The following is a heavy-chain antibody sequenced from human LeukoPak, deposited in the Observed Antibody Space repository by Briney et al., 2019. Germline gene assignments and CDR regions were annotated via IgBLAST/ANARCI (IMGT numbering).Heavy chain of an antibody. V-gene: IGHV4-39*07. J-gene: IGHJ6*03. CDR2: IYYSGST. D-gene: IGHD3-22*01. CDR1: GGSISSSIYY. Sequence: SETLSLTCTVSGGSISSSIYYWGWIRQPPGKGLEWIGSIYYSGSTYYNPSLRSRVTISVDTSKNQFSLKLSSVTAADTAVYYCARGTYDNSGYPSYYYYYYMDVWGKGTTVTVSS. CDR3: ARGTYDNSGYPSYYYYYYMDV.